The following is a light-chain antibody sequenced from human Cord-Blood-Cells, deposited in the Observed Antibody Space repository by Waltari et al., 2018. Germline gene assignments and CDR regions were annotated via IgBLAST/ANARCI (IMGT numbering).Light chain of an antibody. CDR1: QSISSY. CDR3: HQRYMTPRT. V-gene: IGKV1-39*01. Sequence: DIQMTQSPSSLSASVGDSVTITCRASQSISSYLNWYQHKPGKSPKLLIYAASSLQSGVPARFGVSGCGRDFTLTISSLQPEDVATYYGHQRYMTPRTVGGGTMVEIK. CDR2: AAS. J-gene: IGKJ4*01.